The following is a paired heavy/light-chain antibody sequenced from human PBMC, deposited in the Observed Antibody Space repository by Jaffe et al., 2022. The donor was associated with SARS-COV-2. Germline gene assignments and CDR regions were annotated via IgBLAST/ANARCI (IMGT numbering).Light chain of an antibody. CDR3: SSYAGSNSWV. CDR1: SSDIGGYDH. V-gene: IGLV2-8*01. CDR2: EVT. J-gene: IGLJ3*02. Sequence: QSALTQPPSASGSPGQSVTISCTGTSSDIGGYDHVSWYQQHPGKAPKVMIYEVTKRPSGVPDRFSGSKSGNTASLTVSGLQAEDEADYYCSSYAGSNSWVFGGGTKLTVL.
Heavy chain of an antibody. CDR1: GFTFSSFW. CDR2: IKPDGSEK. V-gene: IGHV3-7*01. CDR3: ARMSYWANDY. Sequence: EVQLVESGGGLVQREGSLRLSCAASGFTFSSFWMTWVRQAPGKGLEWVAAIKPDGSEKYYVDSVKGRFTISRDNARNSLYLQMNSLRAEDTAVYYCARMSYWANDYWGQGTLVTVSS. D-gene: IGHD2-15*01. J-gene: IGHJ4*02.